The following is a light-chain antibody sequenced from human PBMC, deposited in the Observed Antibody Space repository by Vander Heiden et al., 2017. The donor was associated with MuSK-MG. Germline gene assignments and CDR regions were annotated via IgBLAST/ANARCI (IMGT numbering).Light chain of an antibody. J-gene: IGLJ3*02. V-gene: IGLV2-8*01. CDR2: EVS. CDR1: SSDVGGYNY. CDR3: SSYAGSNRV. Sequence: QSALTQPPPAAGSPGQSVTIPCTGTSSDVGGYNYVSWYQQHPGKAPKLMIYEVSKRPSGVPDRFSGSKSGNTASLTVSGLYPEDEADYYCSSYAGSNRVFGGGTKLTVL.